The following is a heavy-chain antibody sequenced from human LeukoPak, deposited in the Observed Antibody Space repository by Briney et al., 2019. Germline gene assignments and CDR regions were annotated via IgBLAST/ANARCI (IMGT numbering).Heavy chain of an antibody. CDR1: GFTFDDYA. D-gene: IGHD6-19*01. Sequence: GGSLRLSCAAPGFTFDDYAMHWVRQAPGKGLELVSLISGDGGSTYYADSVKGRFTISRDNSKNSLYLQMNSLRTEDTALYYCAKDVSSGWYYYYYYMDVWGKGTTVTVSS. J-gene: IGHJ6*03. CDR3: AKDVSSGWYYYYYYMDV. CDR2: ISGDGGST. V-gene: IGHV3-43*02.